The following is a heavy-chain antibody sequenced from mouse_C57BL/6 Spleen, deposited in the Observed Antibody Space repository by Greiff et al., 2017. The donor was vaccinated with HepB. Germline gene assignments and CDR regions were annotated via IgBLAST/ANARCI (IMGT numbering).Heavy chain of an antibody. CDR2: IDPENGDT. CDR3: PHLLLPFAY. J-gene: IGHJ3*01. Sequence: EVQLQQSGAELVRPGASVKLSCTASGFNIKDDYMHWVKQRPEQGLEWIGWIDPENGDTEYASKFQGKATITADTSSNTAYLQLSSLTSEDTAVYYCPHLLLPFAYWGQGTLVTVSA. D-gene: IGHD1-1*01. V-gene: IGHV14-4*01. CDR1: GFNIKDDY.